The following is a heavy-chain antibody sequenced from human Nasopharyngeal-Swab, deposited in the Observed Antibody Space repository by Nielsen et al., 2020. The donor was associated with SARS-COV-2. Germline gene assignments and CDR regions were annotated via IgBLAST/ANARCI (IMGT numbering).Heavy chain of an antibody. J-gene: IGHJ6*02. CDR1: GFSFRSYE. V-gene: IGHV3-48*03. D-gene: IGHD3-22*01. Sequence: GESLKISCAASGFSFRSYEMNWVRQAPGKGLEWVSYISGSGSTIYYADSVKGRFTISRDNAKNSLYLQMNSLRAEDTAVYYCARDYRTYYYDSSGYYASYYYGMDVWGQGTTVTVSS. CDR2: ISGSGSTI. CDR3: ARDYRTYYYDSSGYYASYYYGMDV.